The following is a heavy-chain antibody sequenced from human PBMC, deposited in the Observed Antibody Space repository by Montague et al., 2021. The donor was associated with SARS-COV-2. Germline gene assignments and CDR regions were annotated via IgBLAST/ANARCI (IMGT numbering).Heavy chain of an antibody. D-gene: IGHD3-9*01. CDR3: ARDLKYYDILTGYVSYTDYYYYYGMDV. CDR1: GFTFSSYA. CDR2: ISYDGSNK. J-gene: IGHJ6*02. Sequence: SVRLSCAASGFTFSSYALHWVRQAPGKGLEWVAVISYDGSNKYYADSVKGRFTISRDNSKNTLYLQMNSLRAEDTAVYYCARDLKYYDILTGYVSYTDYYYYYGMDVWGQGTTVTVSS. V-gene: IGHV3-30-3*01.